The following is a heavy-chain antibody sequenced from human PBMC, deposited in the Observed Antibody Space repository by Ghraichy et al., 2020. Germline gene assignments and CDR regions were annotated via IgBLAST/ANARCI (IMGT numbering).Heavy chain of an antibody. J-gene: IGHJ4*02. CDR1: SGSVDRSGYY. V-gene: IGHV4-39*07. D-gene: IGHD6-25*01. CDR2: IYQSGNT. Sequence: SETLSLTCSVSSGSVDRSGYYWGWIRHTTGEGLQWIGSIYQSGNTYYNPSLRGRVTLSVDTSNNQFSLKVTSVTAADTGLYYCARTAGYSSAWYFFDSWGQGALVTVSS. CDR3: ARTAGYSSAWYFFDS.